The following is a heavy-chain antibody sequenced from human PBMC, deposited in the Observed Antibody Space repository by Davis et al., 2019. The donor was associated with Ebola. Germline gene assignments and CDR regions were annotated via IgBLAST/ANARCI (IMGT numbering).Heavy chain of an antibody. CDR1: GGSVSSGSYY. D-gene: IGHD2-2*01. V-gene: IGHV4-61*01. CDR3: ARWGGLGYCSSTSCSY. Sequence: PSETLSLTCTVSGGSVSSGSYYWSWIRQPPGKGLEWIGYIYYSGSTNYNPSLKSRVTISVDTSKNQFSLKLSSVTAADTAVYYCARWGGLGYCSSTSCSYWGQGTLVTVSS. J-gene: IGHJ4*02. CDR2: IYYSGST.